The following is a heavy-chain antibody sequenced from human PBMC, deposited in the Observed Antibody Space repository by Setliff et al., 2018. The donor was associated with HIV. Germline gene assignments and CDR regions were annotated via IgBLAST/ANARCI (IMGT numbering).Heavy chain of an antibody. D-gene: IGHD2-21*02. CDR2: IHHARST. Sequence: LSLTCAVSGYSISSNFLWGWVRQPPGQGLEWIGSIHHARSTYYNPSLKSRVRISLDTSKNQFSLKLSSVTAADTAVYYCARHDCGGNCDINWFDPWGQGTLVTVSS. J-gene: IGHJ5*02. CDR1: GYSISSNFL. V-gene: IGHV4-38-2*01. CDR3: ARHDCGGNCDINWFDP.